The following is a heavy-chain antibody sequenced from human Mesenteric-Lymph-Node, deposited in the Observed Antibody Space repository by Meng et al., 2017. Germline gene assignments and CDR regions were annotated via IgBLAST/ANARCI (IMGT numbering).Heavy chain of an antibody. D-gene: IGHD2-8*02. V-gene: IGHV1-2*06. CDR3: ASDGPTAIYTGFGF. Sequence: QWQLAQSGAEVKKPGAPVKVSCKASGYTFTAYYMHWVRQAPGQGLEWMGRINPNSGGTDYAQKFQGRVSMTRDTSISTAYMELNRLTSDDTAVYYCASDGPTAIYTGFGFWGQGTLVTVSS. J-gene: IGHJ4*02. CDR1: GYTFTAYY. CDR2: INPNSGGT.